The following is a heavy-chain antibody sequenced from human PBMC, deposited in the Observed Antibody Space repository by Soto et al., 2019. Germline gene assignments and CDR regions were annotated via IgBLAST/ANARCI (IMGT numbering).Heavy chain of an antibody. CDR1: GFTFSDHY. CDR3: VRGSTDY. CDR2: TRNKANSYTT. J-gene: IGHJ4*02. Sequence: EVQLVESGGGLVQHGGSLRLSCAASGFTFSDHYMDWVRQAPGKGLEWVGRTRNKANSYTTEYAASVKGRFTISRDDSKNSLYLQMNSLKTEDTAVYYCVRGSTDYWGQGTLVTVSS. V-gene: IGHV3-72*01.